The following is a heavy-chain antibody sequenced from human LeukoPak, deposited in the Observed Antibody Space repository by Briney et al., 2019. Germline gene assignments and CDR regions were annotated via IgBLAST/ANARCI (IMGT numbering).Heavy chain of an antibody. CDR3: ARDGGVDYYDSSGYYYFDY. CDR1: GFTVSSNY. Sequence: PGGSLRLSCAASGFTVSSNYMSWVRQAPGKGLEWVAVIWYDGSNKYYADSVKGRFTISRDNSKNTLYLQMNSLRAEDTAVYYCARDGGVDYYDSSGYYYFDYWGQGTLVTVSS. D-gene: IGHD3-22*01. CDR2: IWYDGSNK. J-gene: IGHJ4*02. V-gene: IGHV3-33*08.